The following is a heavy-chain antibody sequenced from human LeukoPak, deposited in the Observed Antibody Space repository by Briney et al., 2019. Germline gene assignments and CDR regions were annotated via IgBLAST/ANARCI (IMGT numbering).Heavy chain of an antibody. J-gene: IGHJ4*02. CDR2: ISYDGSTK. CDR1: GFTFSHYA. Sequence: PGRSLRLSCAASGFTFSHYAMHWVRQAPGKGLEWVAVISYDGSTKYYADSVKGRFTISRDNSKNTLYLQMNSLRAEDTAVYYCAKDRRSGFYFDYWGQGTLVTVSS. V-gene: IGHV3-30-3*01. CDR3: AKDRRSGFYFDY. D-gene: IGHD3-3*01.